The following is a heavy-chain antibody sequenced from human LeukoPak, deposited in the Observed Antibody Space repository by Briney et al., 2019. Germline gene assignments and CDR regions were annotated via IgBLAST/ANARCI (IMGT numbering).Heavy chain of an antibody. CDR1: RGSISTYY. Sequence: SETLSLTCTISRGSISTYYWSWIRQPPGKGLESIGYISAGGSTNYNPSLKSRVTISVDTSKNQFSLNLSSVTAADTAVYYCARRRTTGTTGYFDYWGQGTLVTVSS. CDR3: ARRRTTGTTGYFDY. V-gene: IGHV4-4*09. D-gene: IGHD1-1*01. CDR2: ISAGGST. J-gene: IGHJ4*02.